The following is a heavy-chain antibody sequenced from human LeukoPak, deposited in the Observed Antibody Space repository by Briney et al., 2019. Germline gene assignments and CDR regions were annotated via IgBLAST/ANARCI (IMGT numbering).Heavy chain of an antibody. CDR1: GFTFSDYY. J-gene: IGHJ4*02. CDR3: ARRGSGYYAWAFDY. D-gene: IGHD3-3*01. Sequence: GGSLRLSCAASGFTFSDYYMIWIRQAPGKGLEWISYISSSVSTIYYADSVKGRFTISRDNAKNSLYLQMNSLRAEDTAVYYCARRGSGYYAWAFDYWGQGTLVTVSS. V-gene: IGHV3-11*04. CDR2: ISSSVSTI.